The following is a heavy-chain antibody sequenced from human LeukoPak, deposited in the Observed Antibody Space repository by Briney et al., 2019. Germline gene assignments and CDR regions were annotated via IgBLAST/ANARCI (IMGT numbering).Heavy chain of an antibody. CDR3: ARDLSQRGFDP. CDR2: ISYDGSNK. CDR1: GFTFSSYA. Sequence: GGSLRLSCAASGFTFSSYAMHWVRQAPGKGLEWVAVISYDGSNKYYADSVKGRFTISRDNSKNTLYLQMNSLRAEDTAVYYCARDLSQRGFDPWGQGTLVSVSS. J-gene: IGHJ5*02. V-gene: IGHV3-30-3*01.